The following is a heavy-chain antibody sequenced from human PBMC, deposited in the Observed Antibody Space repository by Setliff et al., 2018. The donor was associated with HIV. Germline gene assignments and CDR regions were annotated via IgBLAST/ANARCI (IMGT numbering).Heavy chain of an antibody. D-gene: IGHD6-13*01. Sequence: PGGSLRLSCAASGFTFSSYSMNWVRQAPGKGLEWVSYISSSSSTIYYADSVKGRFTISRDNAKNSLYLQMNSLRAEDTAVYYCARSRAAGFDVWGQGTTVTVSS. CDR2: ISSSSSTI. CDR1: GFTFSSYS. V-gene: IGHV3-48*01. J-gene: IGHJ6*02. CDR3: ARSRAAGFDV.